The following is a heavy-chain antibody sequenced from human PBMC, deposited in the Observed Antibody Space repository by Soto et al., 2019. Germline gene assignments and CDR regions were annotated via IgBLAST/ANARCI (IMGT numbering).Heavy chain of an antibody. CDR1: GYTFTSYG. V-gene: IGHV1-18*01. D-gene: IGHD3-10*01. CDR3: ARDMLWFGELADAFDI. J-gene: IGHJ3*02. CDR2: ISACNGNT. Sequence: GASVKVSCKASGYTFTSYGISWVRQAPGQGLEWMGWISACNGNTNYAQKLQGRVTMTTDTSTSTAYMELRSLRSDDTAVYYCARDMLWFGELADAFDIWGQGTMVTVSS.